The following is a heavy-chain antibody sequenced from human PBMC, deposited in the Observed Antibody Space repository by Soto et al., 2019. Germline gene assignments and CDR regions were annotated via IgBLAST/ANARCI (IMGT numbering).Heavy chain of an antibody. D-gene: IGHD2-2*01. CDR3: ARSGIVLVPAAIPSPGYGMDV. CDR2: IIPIFGTA. J-gene: IGHJ6*02. CDR1: GGTFSSYA. Sequence: QVQLVQSGAEVKKPGSSVKVSCKASGGTFSSYAISWVRQAPGQGLEWMGGIIPIFGTANYAQKFQGRVTITADESTSTAYMELSSLRSEDTAVYYCARSGIVLVPAAIPSPGYGMDVWGQGTTVTVSS. V-gene: IGHV1-69*12.